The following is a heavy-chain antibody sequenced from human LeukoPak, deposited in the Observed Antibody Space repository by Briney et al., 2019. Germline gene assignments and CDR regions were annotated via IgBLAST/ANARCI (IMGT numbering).Heavy chain of an antibody. J-gene: IGHJ3*02. CDR2: ISGSGGST. CDR1: GFTFSSYA. Sequence: PGGSLRLSCAASGFTFSSYAMSWVRQAPGKGLEWVSAISGSGGSTYYADSVKGRFTISRDNSKNTVYLQMNSLRAEDTAVYYCAKDIVVVSVRYDAFDIWGQGTMVTVSS. D-gene: IGHD3-22*01. CDR3: AKDIVVVSVRYDAFDI. V-gene: IGHV3-23*01.